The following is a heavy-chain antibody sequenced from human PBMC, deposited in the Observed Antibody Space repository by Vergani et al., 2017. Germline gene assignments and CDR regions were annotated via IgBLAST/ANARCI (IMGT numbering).Heavy chain of an antibody. D-gene: IGHD6-13*01. CDR3: ATENSSCWYQDYYYYCMDV. CDR2: IYSGGST. Sequence: EVQLVESGGGLVQPGGSLRLSCAASGFTVSSNYMSWVRQAPGKGLEWVSAIYSGGSTYYADSVKGGLTISRANSKNTLYLQMNSLRAEDTAVYYCATENSSCWYQDYYYYCMDVWGKGTTVTVSS. J-gene: IGHJ6*03. V-gene: IGHV3-66*02. CDR1: GFTVSSNY.